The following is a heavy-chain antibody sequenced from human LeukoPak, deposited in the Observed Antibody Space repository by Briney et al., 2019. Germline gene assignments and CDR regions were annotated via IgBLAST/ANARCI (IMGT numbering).Heavy chain of an antibody. CDR1: GGSISSGGYS. CDR3: ARSLTGYFHLDY. D-gene: IGHD3-9*01. J-gene: IGHJ4*02. Sequence: SETLSLTCAVSGGSISSGGYSWTWIRQHPAKGLEWIGYIFSSGTTYYNPSLKSRITISLDTSKNQFSLKLTSMTAADTAVYYCARSLTGYFHLDYWGQGTLVTVSS. V-gene: IGHV4-31*11. CDR2: IFSSGTT.